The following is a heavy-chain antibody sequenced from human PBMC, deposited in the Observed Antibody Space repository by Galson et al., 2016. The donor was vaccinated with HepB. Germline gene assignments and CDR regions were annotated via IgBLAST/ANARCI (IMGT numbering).Heavy chain of an antibody. D-gene: IGHD6-13*01. CDR1: GYMFPSYS. J-gene: IGHJ4*02. CDR2: INAGNGNT. CDR3: ARVSSSWFSFYFDS. V-gene: IGHV1-3*01. Sequence: SCKASGYMFPSYSVHWVRQAPGQRLEWMGWINAGNGNTKYSQKFQDRVTITRDTSASTAYMELSRLRSEDTAVYYCARVSSSWFSFYFDSWGQGTLVTVSS.